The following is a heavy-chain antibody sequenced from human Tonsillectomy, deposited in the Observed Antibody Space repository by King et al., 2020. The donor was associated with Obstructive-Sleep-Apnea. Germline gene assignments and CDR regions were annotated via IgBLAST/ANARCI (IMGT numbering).Heavy chain of an antibody. CDR2: IYYSGST. Sequence: VQLQESGPGLVKPSQTLSLTCTVSGGSISSGDYYWSWIRQPPGKGLEWIGNIYYSGSTYYNPSLKCLVTISVDTSKNQFSLKLRSVTAADTAVYYCAVEIRCGCDCSDAFDIWGQGTMVTVSP. CDR1: GGSISSGDYY. J-gene: IGHJ3*02. V-gene: IGHV4-30-4*01. CDR3: AVEIRCGCDCSDAFDI. D-gene: IGHD2-21*02.